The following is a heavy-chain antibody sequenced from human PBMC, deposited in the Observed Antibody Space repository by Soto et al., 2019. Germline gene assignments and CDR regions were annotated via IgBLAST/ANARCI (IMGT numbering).Heavy chain of an antibody. CDR3: ARDIRKYSPGSGNAFHGMDV. D-gene: IGHD3-10*01. CDR1: GGTFNSYN. V-gene: IGHV1-69*08. J-gene: IGHJ6*02. Sequence: QVQLVQSGAEVKKPGSSVKVSCKTSGGTFNSYNIVWVRQASGQGLEWMGGIVPSPDSSNFVTSSQGRVRITADESTSTVYLELNSLRSEDTGVYYCARDIRKYSPGSGNAFHGMDVWGQGTTVTVSS. CDR2: IVPSPDSS.